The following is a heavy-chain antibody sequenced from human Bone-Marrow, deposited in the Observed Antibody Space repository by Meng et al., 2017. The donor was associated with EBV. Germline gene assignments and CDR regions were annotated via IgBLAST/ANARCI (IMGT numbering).Heavy chain of an antibody. D-gene: IGHD4-23*01. Sequence: VGVGGCVVKPGGSLSLSCAASGFTFSNAWMSWVRQAPGKGLEWVGRIKSKTDGGTTDYAAPVKGRFTISRDDSKNTLYLQMHSLKTEDTAVYYCTRWSYGGTAYWGQGTLVTVSS. V-gene: IGHV3-15*01. CDR2: IKSKTDGGTT. CDR1: GFTFSNAW. J-gene: IGHJ4*02. CDR3: TRWSYGGTAY.